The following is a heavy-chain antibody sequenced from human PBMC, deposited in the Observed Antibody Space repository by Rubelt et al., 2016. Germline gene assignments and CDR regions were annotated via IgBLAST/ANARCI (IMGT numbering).Heavy chain of an antibody. CDR2: IVPILHVT. V-gene: IGHV1-58*01. CDR1: GFTFTSSA. CDR3: ARPPDVYGVDV. J-gene: IGHJ6*02. Sequence: QMQLVQSGPEVKKPGTSVKVSCKASGFTFTSSAVRWVRQARGQRLEWIGWIVPILHVTNYAQKFRGRVTFTADKSTSTAYTELTSQRSEDTAVYYCARPPDVYGVDVWGQGTTVTVSS.